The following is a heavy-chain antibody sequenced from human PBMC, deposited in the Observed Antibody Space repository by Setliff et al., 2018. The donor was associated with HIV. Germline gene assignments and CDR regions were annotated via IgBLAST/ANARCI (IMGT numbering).Heavy chain of an antibody. Sequence: GASVKVSCKASGYTFTSYGISWVRQAPGQGLEWMGWISAYNGNTNYEQKLQGRVTMTTDTSTNTAYMELRSLTSDDTAVYYCARDGFRAGYSSGWSDYWGQGTLVTVSS. CDR2: ISAYNGNT. CDR3: ARDGFRAGYSSGWSDY. J-gene: IGHJ4*02. D-gene: IGHD6-19*01. V-gene: IGHV1-18*01. CDR1: GYTFTSYG.